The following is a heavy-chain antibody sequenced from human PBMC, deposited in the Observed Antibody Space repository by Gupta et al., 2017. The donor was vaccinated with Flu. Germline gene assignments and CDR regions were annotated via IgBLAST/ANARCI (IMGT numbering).Heavy chain of an antibody. CDR1: EATFNKNG. J-gene: IGHJ4*02. D-gene: IGHD1-26*01. CDR2: IIPIFGTA. CDR3: ARDWFGGSNDY. Sequence: QVQLEQYGAEVKRPGSSVTVACRASEATFNKNGLSWIRQAPGQGLEWMGGIIPIFGTANYAQNFQGRVTITADKSSNTVYLELHSLRFEDTAVYYCARDWFGGSNDYWGQGTLVTVSS. V-gene: IGHV1-69*06.